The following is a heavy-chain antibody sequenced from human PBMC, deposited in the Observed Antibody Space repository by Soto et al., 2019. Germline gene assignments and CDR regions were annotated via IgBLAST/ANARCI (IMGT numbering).Heavy chain of an antibody. CDR1: GFTFSNYA. CDR2: ITSDGSTT. Sequence: EVQLLESGGGLVQPGGSLRLSCVVSGFTFSNYAMSWVRKTPGKGLEWVSGITSDGSTTWYADFVEGRFTISRDNSKNTEYLQLNSPRGEDAAVYFCAKGGSSGWPGGEDFWGQGTMVTVSS. J-gene: IGHJ4*02. V-gene: IGHV3-23*01. CDR3: AKGGSSGWPGGEDF. D-gene: IGHD6-19*01.